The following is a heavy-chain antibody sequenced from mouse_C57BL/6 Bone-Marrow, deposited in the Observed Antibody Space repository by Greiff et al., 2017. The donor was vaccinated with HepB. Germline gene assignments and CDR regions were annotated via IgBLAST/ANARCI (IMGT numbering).Heavy chain of an antibody. CDR1: GYTFTSYW. J-gene: IGHJ2*01. V-gene: IGHV1-7*01. CDR3: AGPSYYYGYYFDY. CDR2: INPSSGYT. D-gene: IGHD1-1*01. Sequence: QVQLQQSGAELAKPGASVKLSCKASGYTFTSYWMHWVKQRPGQGLEWIGYINPSSGYTKYNQKFKDKATLTADKSSSTAYMMLSSLTYEDSAFYYCAGPSYYYGYYFDYWGQGTTLTVSS.